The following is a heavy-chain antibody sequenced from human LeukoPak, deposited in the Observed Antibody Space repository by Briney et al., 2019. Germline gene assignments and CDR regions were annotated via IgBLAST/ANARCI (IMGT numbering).Heavy chain of an antibody. V-gene: IGHV3-30*03. J-gene: IGHJ4*02. CDR3: ARERPTAGFGY. CDR1: GFTFSSYG. Sequence: GGSLRLSCAASGFTFSSYGMHWVRQAPGKGLEWVAVISYDGSNKCYADSVKGRFTISRDNSKNMMSLQMNTLRVEDTAVYYCARERPTAGFGYWGQGTLVTVSS. CDR2: ISYDGSNK.